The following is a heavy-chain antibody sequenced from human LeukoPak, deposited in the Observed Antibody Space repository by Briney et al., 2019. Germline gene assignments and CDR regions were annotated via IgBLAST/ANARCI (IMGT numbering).Heavy chain of an antibody. J-gene: IGHJ4*02. D-gene: IGHD3-3*01. CDR3: ARDFDFSSAI. Sequence: GGSLRLSCAASGFTFSSYWMHWVRQALGKGLVWVSRISPDGSTTGHADSVKGRFTTSRDNAKNTLFLQMNSLRAEDTAVYYCARDFDFSSAIWGQGTLVTVSS. CDR1: GFTFSSYW. CDR2: ISPDGSTT. V-gene: IGHV3-74*01.